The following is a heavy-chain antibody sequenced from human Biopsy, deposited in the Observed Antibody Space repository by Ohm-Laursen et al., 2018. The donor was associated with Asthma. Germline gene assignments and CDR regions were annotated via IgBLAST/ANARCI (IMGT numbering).Heavy chain of an antibody. CDR2: IPQGGAT. V-gene: IGHV4-34*01. Sequence: GTLSLTCAYRGSFRGYVWTWIRQPPGKGLEWIGEIPQGGATTFNPSLKGRVTISIDPSKGQLSLRLTSMTAADTAVYYCARGPNYHGSGRAPIGMDVWGQGTTVTVSS. D-gene: IGHD3-10*01. J-gene: IGHJ6*02. CDR1: RGSFRGYV. CDR3: ARGPNYHGSGRAPIGMDV.